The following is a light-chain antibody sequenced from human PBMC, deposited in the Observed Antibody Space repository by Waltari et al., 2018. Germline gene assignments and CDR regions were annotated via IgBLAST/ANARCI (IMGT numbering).Light chain of an antibody. J-gene: IGKJ4*01. CDR1: QSVRTN. Sequence: VLLMQSPASLSVSPGDTVILPCRASQSVRTNLVWYQQKAGQAPRTLIYGASTRASGVPSRFSGSGSETDFTLIISSLQSEDAAVYFCQQYYVWPPITFGGGTKLEI. V-gene: IGKV3-15*01. CDR3: QQYYVWPPIT. CDR2: GAS.